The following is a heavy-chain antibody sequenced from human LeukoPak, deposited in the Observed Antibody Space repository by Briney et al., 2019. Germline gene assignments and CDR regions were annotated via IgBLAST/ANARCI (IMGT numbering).Heavy chain of an antibody. CDR2: IKDDGSEK. V-gene: IGHV3-7*04. D-gene: IGHD1-14*01. J-gene: IGHJ4*02. CDR3: ARARIDY. Sequence: GGSLRLSCVGSGFTFSSYWMTWVGQAPGMGLEWWANIKDDGSEKYSVDSVKGRFTISRDNAKNLLYLQMSSLRAEDTAVYYCARARIDYWGQGTLVTVSS. CDR1: GFTFSSYW.